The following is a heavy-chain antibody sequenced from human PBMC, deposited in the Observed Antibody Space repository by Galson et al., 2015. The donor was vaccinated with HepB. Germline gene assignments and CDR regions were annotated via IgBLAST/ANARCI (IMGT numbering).Heavy chain of an antibody. V-gene: IGHV1-69*06. CDR1: GYTFSSYT. CDR3: ARQSRITAARGYYYYYGMDV. D-gene: IGHD6-25*01. CDR2: IIPIFGTT. Sequence: SVKVSCKASGYTFSSYTLSWVRQAPGQGLEWMGGIIPIFGTTNYAQKFQGRVTVTADKSTSTAYMELSSLRSEDTAVYFCARQSRITAARGYYYYYGMDVWGAGTTVTVSS. J-gene: IGHJ6*04.